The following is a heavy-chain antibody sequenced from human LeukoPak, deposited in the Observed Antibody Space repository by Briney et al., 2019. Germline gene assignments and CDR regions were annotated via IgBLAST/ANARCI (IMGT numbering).Heavy chain of an antibody. CDR2: INPNSGGT. D-gene: IGHD1-1*01. CDR3: ARDRNWNDEEFFDY. CDR1: GYTFTGHY. J-gene: IGHJ4*02. Sequence: ASVKVSCKASGYTFTGHYMHWVRQAPGQGLEWMGWINPNSGGTNYAQKFQGRVTMTRDTSISTAYMELSRLRSDDTAVYYCARDRNWNDEEFFDYWGQGTLVTVSS. V-gene: IGHV1-2*02.